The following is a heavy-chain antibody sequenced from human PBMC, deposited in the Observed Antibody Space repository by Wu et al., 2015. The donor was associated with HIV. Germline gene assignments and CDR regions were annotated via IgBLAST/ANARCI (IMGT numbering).Heavy chain of an antibody. D-gene: IGHD5-18*01. CDR3: ARAEVSNIGRELWLEAFDY. CDR2: IIPIFGTA. V-gene: IGHV1-69*13. J-gene: IGHJ4*02. Sequence: QVQLVQSGTELKRPGSSVKISCKASGGTFSSYAINWVRQAPGQGLEWMGRIIPIFGTANYAQKFQGRVTITADESTSTAYMELSSLRSEDTAVYYCARAEVSNIGRELWLEAFDYWGQGTLVTVSS. CDR1: GGTFSSYA.